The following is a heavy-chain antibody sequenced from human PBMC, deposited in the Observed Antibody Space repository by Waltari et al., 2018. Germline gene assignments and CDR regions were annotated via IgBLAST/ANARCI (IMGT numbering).Heavy chain of an antibody. D-gene: IGHD5-18*01. J-gene: IGHJ6*02. Sequence: QVQLQESGPGLVKPSETLSLTCTVSGGSISRYYWSWIRQPPGKGLGWIGYIYYSGSTNYNPSLKSRVTISVDTSKNQFSLKLSSVTAADTAVYYCAREWGYSYGKTETYGMDVWGQGTTVTVSS. V-gene: IGHV4-59*01. CDR2: IYYSGST. CDR1: GGSISRYY. CDR3: AREWGYSYGKTETYGMDV.